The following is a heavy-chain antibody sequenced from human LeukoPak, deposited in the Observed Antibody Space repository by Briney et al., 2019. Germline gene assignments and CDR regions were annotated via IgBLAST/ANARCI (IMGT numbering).Heavy chain of an antibody. CDR3: ARLIYSGSYYIDY. V-gene: IGHV4-39*01. J-gene: IGHJ4*02. D-gene: IGHD1-26*01. CDR2: IYYSGST. Sequence: IGSIYYSGSTYYNPSLKSRVTISVDTSKNQFSLKLSSVTAADTAVYYCARLIYSGSYYIDYWGQGTLVTVSS.